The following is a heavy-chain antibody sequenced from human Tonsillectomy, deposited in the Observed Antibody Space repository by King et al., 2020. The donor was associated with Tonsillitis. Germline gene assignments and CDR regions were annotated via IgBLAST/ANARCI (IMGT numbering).Heavy chain of an antibody. J-gene: IGHJ4*02. CDR2: ITSTSNYI. CDR3: ARDPGYCTKGVCYKYFDY. Sequence: VQLVESGGGLVKPGGSLRLSCAASGFTFTSYSMNWVRQAPGKGLEWVSSITSTSNYIYYADSVKGRFTISRDNAKNSLYLQMNSLRAGDTAVYYCARDPGYCTKGVCYKYFDYWGQGTLVTVSS. D-gene: IGHD2-8*01. V-gene: IGHV3-21*01. CDR1: GFTFTSYS.